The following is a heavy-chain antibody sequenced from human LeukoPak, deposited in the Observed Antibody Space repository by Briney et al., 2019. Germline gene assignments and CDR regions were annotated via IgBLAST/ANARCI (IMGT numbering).Heavy chain of an antibody. CDR1: GFTFSNAW. Sequence: GGSLRLSCAASGFTFSNAWMSWVRQAPGKGLEWVSAISGSGGSTYYADSVKGRFTISRDNSKNTLYLQMNSLRAEDTAVYYCAKGGAIYDFWSGSFYYYYYYMDVWGKGTTVTVSS. CDR2: ISGSGGST. D-gene: IGHD3-3*01. CDR3: AKGGAIYDFWSGSFYYYYYYMDV. J-gene: IGHJ6*03. V-gene: IGHV3-23*01.